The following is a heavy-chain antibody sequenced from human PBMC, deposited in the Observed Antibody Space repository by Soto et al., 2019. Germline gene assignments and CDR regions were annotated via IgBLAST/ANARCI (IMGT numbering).Heavy chain of an antibody. J-gene: IGHJ6*03. Sequence: SETLSLTCTVSGGSISSYYWSWIRQPPGKGLEWIGYIYYSGSTNYNPSLKSRVTISVDTSKNQFSLKLSSVTAADTAVYYCARQSRFLEWLPQDYYYYYMDVWGKGTTVTVSS. CDR3: ARQSRFLEWLPQDYYYYYMDV. CDR2: IYYSGST. V-gene: IGHV4-59*08. D-gene: IGHD3-3*01. CDR1: GGSISSYY.